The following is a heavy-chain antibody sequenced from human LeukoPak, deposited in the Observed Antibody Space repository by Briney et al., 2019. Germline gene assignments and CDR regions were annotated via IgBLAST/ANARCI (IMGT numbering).Heavy chain of an antibody. Sequence: PGGSLRLSCAASGFAFSSYWMSWVRQAPGKGLEWVANIKRDGSDTYYVDSVKGRFTISRDNDKNSLYLQLNSLRVEDTAVYYCARDANYYDSRGENYFNYWGQGTLATVSS. CDR2: IKRDGSDT. D-gene: IGHD3-22*01. V-gene: IGHV3-7*01. J-gene: IGHJ4*02. CDR1: GFAFSSYW. CDR3: ARDANYYDSRGENYFNY.